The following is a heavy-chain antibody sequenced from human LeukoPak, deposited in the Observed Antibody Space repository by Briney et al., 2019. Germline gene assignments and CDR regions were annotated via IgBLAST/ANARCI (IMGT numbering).Heavy chain of an antibody. CDR1: GGTFSSSA. J-gene: IGHJ6*03. D-gene: IGHD3-3*01. CDR2: ISAYNGNT. Sequence: ASVKVSCKASGGTFSSSAISWVRQAPGQGLEWMGWISAYNGNTNYAQKLQGRVTMTTDTSTSTAYMELRSLRSDDTAVYYCARGGSLVFGVVIMDVWGKGTTVTVSS. CDR3: ARGGSLVFGVVIMDV. V-gene: IGHV1-18*01.